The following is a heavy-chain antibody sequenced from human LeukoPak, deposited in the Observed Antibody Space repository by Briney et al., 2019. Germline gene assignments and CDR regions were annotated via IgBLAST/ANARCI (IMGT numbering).Heavy chain of an antibody. CDR2: IYYSGST. CDR1: GGSISSSSYY. CDR3: ARVWSSGITILPGWFDP. Sequence: SETLSLTCTVSGGSISSSSYYWGWIRQPPGKGLEWIGSIYYSGSTYYNPSLKSRVTISVDTSKNQFSLKLSSVTAADTAVYYCARVWSSGITILPGWFDPWGQGTLVTVSS. J-gene: IGHJ5*02. V-gene: IGHV4-39*07. D-gene: IGHD3-9*01.